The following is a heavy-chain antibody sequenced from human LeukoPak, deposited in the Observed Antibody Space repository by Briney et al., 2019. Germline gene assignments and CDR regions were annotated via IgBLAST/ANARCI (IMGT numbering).Heavy chain of an antibody. CDR1: GYPFTSYG. CDR2: ISAYNGNT. V-gene: IGHV1-18*04. D-gene: IGHD6-19*01. J-gene: IGHJ4*02. Sequence: ASVKVSCKASGYPFTSYGISWVRQAPGQGLEWMGWISAYNGNTNYAQKLQGRVTMTTDTSTSTAYMELRSLRSDDTAVYYCASVVFPSDSSGWFDYWGQGTLVTVSS. CDR3: ASVVFPSDSSGWFDY.